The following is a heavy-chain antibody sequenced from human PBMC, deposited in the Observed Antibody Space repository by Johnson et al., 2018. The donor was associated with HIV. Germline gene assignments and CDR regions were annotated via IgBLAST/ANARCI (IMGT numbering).Heavy chain of an antibody. Sequence: VRLVESGGGLVQPGGSLRLSCAASGFTVSSNYMSWVRQAPGKGLEWVSVIYSGGSTYYADSVKGRFTISRDNSKNTLYLQMNSLRAEDTAVYYCARDRVPDAFDIWGQGTMVTVSS. CDR3: ARDRVPDAFDI. J-gene: IGHJ3*02. CDR1: GFTVSSNY. V-gene: IGHV3-66*01. CDR2: IYSGGST. D-gene: IGHD3-3*01.